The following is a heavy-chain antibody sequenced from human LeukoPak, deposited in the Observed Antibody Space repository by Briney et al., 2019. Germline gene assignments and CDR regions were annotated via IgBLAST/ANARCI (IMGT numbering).Heavy chain of an antibody. CDR2: ISYDGSNK. CDR3: ARAIEARYDFWSGTYYYGMDV. J-gene: IGHJ6*02. CDR1: GFTFSSYA. Sequence: GRSLRLSCAASGFTFSSYAMHWVRHAPGKGLEWVAVISYDGSNKYYADSVKGRFTISRDNSKNTLYLQMNSLRAEDTAVYYCARAIEARYDFWSGTYYYGMDVWGQGTTVTVSS. V-gene: IGHV3-30-3*01. D-gene: IGHD3-3*01.